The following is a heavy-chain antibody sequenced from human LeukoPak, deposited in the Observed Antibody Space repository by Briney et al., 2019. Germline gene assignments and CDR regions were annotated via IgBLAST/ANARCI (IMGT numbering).Heavy chain of an antibody. CDR3: ARIYDTSGYSLDY. Sequence: PGGSLRLSCAASGFTFSTYWMSWVRQAPGKGLEWVANINEDGSEKYYVDSVKGRFTISRDNAKNSLYLQMNSLRAEDTAVFYCARIYDTSGYSLDYWSQGTLVTVSS. D-gene: IGHD3-22*01. J-gene: IGHJ4*02. CDR1: GFTFSTYW. CDR2: INEDGSEK. V-gene: IGHV3-7*01.